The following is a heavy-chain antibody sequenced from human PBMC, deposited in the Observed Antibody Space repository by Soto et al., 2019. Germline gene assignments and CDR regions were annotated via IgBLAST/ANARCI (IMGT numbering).Heavy chain of an antibody. CDR2: IRSKANSYAT. CDR3: FRENYFYYHGMDV. CDR1: VFAFSGST. Sequence: PVGSLRLSCACSVFAFSGSTIHWVRQSSGKGLEWVGRIRSKANSYATAYAASVKGRFIISRDDSKTTAYLQMSSLKIEDTAVYYCFRENYFYYHGMDVWGQGTTVPVSS. J-gene: IGHJ6*02. V-gene: IGHV3-73*01.